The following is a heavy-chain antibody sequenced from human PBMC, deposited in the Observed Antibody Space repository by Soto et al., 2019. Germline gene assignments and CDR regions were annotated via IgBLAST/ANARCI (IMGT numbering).Heavy chain of an antibody. Sequence: SETLSLTCTVSGASISNYYWSWIRQPPGKGLEWIGYIYYSGNTNYNPSLKSRVTISVDTSKNEVSLKLTSVTAAGTAVYYCARGAGYSSGWSDFDYWGQGTLVTVSS. D-gene: IGHD6-19*01. V-gene: IGHV4-59*01. J-gene: IGHJ4*02. CDR1: GASISNYY. CDR2: IYYSGNT. CDR3: ARGAGYSSGWSDFDY.